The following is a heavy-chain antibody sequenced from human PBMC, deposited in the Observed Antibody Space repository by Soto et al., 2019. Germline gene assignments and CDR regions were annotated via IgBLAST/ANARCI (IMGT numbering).Heavy chain of an antibody. J-gene: IGHJ6*02. V-gene: IGHV1-18*01. D-gene: IGHD5-18*01. Sequence: SVKVSCKASSYKFPSYGISWVRQAPGQGLEWMAWISGNGNTVYTQNFQDRVTLTADTSTTTAYMDLRSLRSDDTAVYYCARYSYAYGLDVWGQGTTVTVSS. CDR2: ISGNGNT. CDR3: ARYSYAYGLDV. CDR1: SYKFPSYG.